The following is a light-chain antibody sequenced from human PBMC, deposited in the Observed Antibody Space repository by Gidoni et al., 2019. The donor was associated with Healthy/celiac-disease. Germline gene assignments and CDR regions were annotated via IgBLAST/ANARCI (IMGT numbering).Light chain of an antibody. CDR1: QSVSSSY. CDR3: QQYGSSNRA. Sequence: EIVLTQSPGTLSLSPWERATLSCRPSQSVSSSYLSWYQQKPGQAPRLLIYGASSRATGIPDRFSGSGSGTDFTLTISRLEPEDFAVYYCQQYGSSNRAFGQGTKVEIK. V-gene: IGKV3-20*01. J-gene: IGKJ1*01. CDR2: GAS.